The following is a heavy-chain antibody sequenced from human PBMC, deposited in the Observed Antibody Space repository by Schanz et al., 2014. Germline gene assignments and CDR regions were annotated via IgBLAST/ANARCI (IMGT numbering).Heavy chain of an antibody. V-gene: IGHV3-48*04. D-gene: IGHD5-12*01. CDR2: ICSSGNTI. Sequence: EVQLLESGGGLVQPGGSLRLSCAASGFIFSNYGMHWVRQAPGKGLEWVSYICSSGNTIYYADSVKGRFTISRDNAKNSLYLQMNSLRAEDTAVYYCASPSGYSDYGTYFDFWGQGTLVTVSS. CDR3: ASPSGYSDYGTYFDF. CDR1: GFIFSNYG. J-gene: IGHJ4*02.